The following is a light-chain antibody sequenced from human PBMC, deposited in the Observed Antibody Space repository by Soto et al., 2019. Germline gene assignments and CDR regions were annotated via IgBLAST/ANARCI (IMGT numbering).Light chain of an antibody. J-gene: IGKJ2*01. CDR1: QSVGGN. CDR2: DAS. Sequence: EIVMTQSPATLSVSPGERATLSCRASQSVGGNLAWYQQRPGRAPRLLIYDASTRATDIPARFSGSGSGTEFTHTISSLQSEDFALYYCQQYNNWPLYPLGQGTKLEIK. V-gene: IGKV3-15*01. CDR3: QQYNNWPLYP.